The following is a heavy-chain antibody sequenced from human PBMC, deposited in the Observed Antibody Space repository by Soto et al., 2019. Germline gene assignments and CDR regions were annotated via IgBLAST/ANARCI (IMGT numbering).Heavy chain of an antibody. CDR2: INHSGST. V-gene: IGHV4-34*01. Sequence: TSETLSLTCAVYGGSFSGYYWSWIRQPPGKGLEWIGEINHSGSTNYNPSLKSRVTISVDTSKNQFSLKLSSVTAADTAVYYCARAGHIVVVTAIPLFDYWGQGTLVTVSS. CDR3: ARAGHIVVVTAIPLFDY. CDR1: GGSFSGYY. D-gene: IGHD2-21*02. J-gene: IGHJ4*02.